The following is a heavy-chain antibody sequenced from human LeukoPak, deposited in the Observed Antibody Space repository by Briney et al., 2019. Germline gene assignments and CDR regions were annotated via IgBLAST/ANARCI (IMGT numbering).Heavy chain of an antibody. Sequence: GGSLRLSCAASGFTFSDYYMSWIRQAPGKGLEWVSYISSSGGTIYYADSVKGRFTISRDNAKNSLYLQMNSLGAEDTAVYYCARESIAARPWGPIDYWGQGTLVTVSS. CDR1: GFTFSDYY. CDR3: ARESIAARPWGPIDY. CDR2: ISSSGGTI. J-gene: IGHJ4*02. D-gene: IGHD6-6*01. V-gene: IGHV3-11*01.